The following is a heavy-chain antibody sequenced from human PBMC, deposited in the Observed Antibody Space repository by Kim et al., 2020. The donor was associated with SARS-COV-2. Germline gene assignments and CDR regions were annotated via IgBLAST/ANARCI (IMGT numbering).Heavy chain of an antibody. V-gene: IGHV4-38-2*02. J-gene: IGHJ4*02. CDR3: ARVPF. Sequence: IYHSGSPYYNPSLKSRVTISVDTSKNQFSLKLSSVTAADTAVYYCARVPFWGQGTLVTVSS. CDR2: IYHSGSP.